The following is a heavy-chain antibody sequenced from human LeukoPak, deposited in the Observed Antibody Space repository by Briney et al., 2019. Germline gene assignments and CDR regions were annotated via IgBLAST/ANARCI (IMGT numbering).Heavy chain of an antibody. Sequence: GGSLRLSCAASGFTFSSYAMSWVRQAPGKGLEWVSAISGSGGSTYYADSVKGRFTISRDNSKNTLYLQMNSLRAEDTAVYHCAIQPDYYYYYGMDVWGQGTTVTVSS. J-gene: IGHJ6*02. CDR2: ISGSGGST. V-gene: IGHV3-23*01. CDR3: AIQPDYYYYYGMDV. CDR1: GFTFSSYA.